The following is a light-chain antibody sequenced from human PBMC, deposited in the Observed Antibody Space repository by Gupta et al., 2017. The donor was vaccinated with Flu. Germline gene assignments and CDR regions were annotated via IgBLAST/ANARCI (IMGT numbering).Light chain of an antibody. V-gene: IGKV1-12*01. Sequence: DVQLTQSPPSVSTSVGDTVTITCRASPGISTWLAWYQQKPGGAPKLLIFGGSRLETGVPSRFRGAGSGTDFTLTISSLQPEDSATYYCQQSNTFPDTFGHGTKVDIK. CDR3: QQSNTFPDT. J-gene: IGKJ3*01. CDR1: PGISTW. CDR2: GGS.